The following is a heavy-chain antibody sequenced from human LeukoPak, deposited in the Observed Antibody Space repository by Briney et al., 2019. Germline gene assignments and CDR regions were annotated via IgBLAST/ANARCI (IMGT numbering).Heavy chain of an antibody. D-gene: IGHD3-10*01. Sequence: GGSLRLTCSASGLTLSIYAMGWVRQAPGKGLQWVAGISGSGRDTYSAESVKGRFTISRDNVNNTVFLQMNSLRAEDTAIYYCVKEYTGSFYNFENWFDPWGQGTVVTVSS. CDR2: ISGSGRDT. CDR1: GLTLSIYA. V-gene: IGHV3-23*01. CDR3: VKEYTGSFYNFENWFDP. J-gene: IGHJ5*02.